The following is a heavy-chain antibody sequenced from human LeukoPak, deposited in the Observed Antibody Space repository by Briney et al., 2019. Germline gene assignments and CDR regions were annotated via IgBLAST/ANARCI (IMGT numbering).Heavy chain of an antibody. CDR1: GFTVSTNC. CDR2: IRSSSSTI. CDR3: ASGYFGELLTGRAGWYFDL. D-gene: IGHD3-10*01. Sequence: PGGSLRLSCAASGFTVSTNCMTWVRQAPGKGLEWVSYIRSSSSTIYYADSVKGRFTISRDNAKNSLYLQMNSLRDEDTAVYYCASGYFGELLTGRAGWYFDLWGRGTLVTVSS. J-gene: IGHJ2*01. V-gene: IGHV3-48*02.